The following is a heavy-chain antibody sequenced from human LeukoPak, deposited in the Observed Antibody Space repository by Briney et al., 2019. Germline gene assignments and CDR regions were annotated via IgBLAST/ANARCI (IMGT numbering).Heavy chain of an antibody. CDR3: ARGSEAGLAY. Sequence: PSETLSLTCAVYGGSFSGYSWTWIRQPPGEGLEWIGDIDRSGSTNYNPSLKSRVTISRDTSKNQFSLNLSSVTAADTAVYYCARGSEAGLAYWGQGTLVTVSS. V-gene: IGHV4-34*01. CDR2: IDRSGST. D-gene: IGHD6-13*01. J-gene: IGHJ4*02. CDR1: GGSFSGYS.